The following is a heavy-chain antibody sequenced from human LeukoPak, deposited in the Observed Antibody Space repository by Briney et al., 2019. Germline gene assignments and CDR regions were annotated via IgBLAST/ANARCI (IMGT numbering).Heavy chain of an antibody. CDR1: EFTFSSYN. V-gene: IGHV3-48*01. D-gene: IGHD1-26*01. Sequence: GGSLRLSCAASEFTFSSYNMNWVRQAPGKGLEWVSYISSSSSTIYYADSVKGRFTISRDNAKNSLYLQMNSLRAEDTAVYYCAKHPGDFTGIVNYYYMDVWGKGTTVTVSS. J-gene: IGHJ6*03. CDR3: AKHPGDFTGIVNYYYMDV. CDR2: ISSSSSTI.